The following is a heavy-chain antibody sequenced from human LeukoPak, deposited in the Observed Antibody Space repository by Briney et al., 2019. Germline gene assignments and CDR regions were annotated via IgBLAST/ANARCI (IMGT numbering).Heavy chain of an antibody. Sequence: SETLSLTCTVSGASVSGDSISSYYWSWIRQPPGKGLEWIGSIYYSGSTNYNPSLKSRVTFSVDMSRNQLSLKLSSVTAADTAVYYCTRQGGDCYLFDYWGQGTLVTVSS. V-gene: IGHV4-59*08. J-gene: IGHJ4*02. CDR2: IYYSGST. CDR1: GASVSGDSISSYY. D-gene: IGHD2-21*01. CDR3: TRQGGDCYLFDY.